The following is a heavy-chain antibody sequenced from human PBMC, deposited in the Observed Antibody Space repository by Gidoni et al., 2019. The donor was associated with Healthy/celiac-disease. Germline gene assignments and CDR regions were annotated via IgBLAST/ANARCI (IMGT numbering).Heavy chain of an antibody. D-gene: IGHD6-13*01. Sequence: QVQLVESGGGVVQPGRSLRLSWAASGFAFRCYGLPWVRQAPGKGLEWVAVISYDGSNKYYADSVKGRFTISRDNSKNTLYLQMNSLRAEDTAVYYCAKDGSIAAADTRGPGLNWFDPWGQGTLVTVSS. J-gene: IGHJ5*02. V-gene: IGHV3-30*18. CDR3: AKDGSIAAADTRGPGLNWFDP. CDR2: ISYDGSNK. CDR1: GFAFRCYG.